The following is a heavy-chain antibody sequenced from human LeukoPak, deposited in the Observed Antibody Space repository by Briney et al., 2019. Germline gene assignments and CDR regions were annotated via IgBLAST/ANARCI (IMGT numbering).Heavy chain of an antibody. CDR1: GFTFSSYG. J-gene: IGHJ4*02. D-gene: IGHD6-6*01. CDR3: ARDRGDIAARPRNYFDY. Sequence: GRSLRLSCAASGFTFSSYGMHWVRQAPGKGLEWVAVIWYDGNNKYYVDSVQGRFAISRDNSKNTLYLQMNSLRAEDTAVYYCARDRGDIAARPRNYFDYWGQGTLVTASS. CDR2: IWYDGNNK. V-gene: IGHV3-33*01.